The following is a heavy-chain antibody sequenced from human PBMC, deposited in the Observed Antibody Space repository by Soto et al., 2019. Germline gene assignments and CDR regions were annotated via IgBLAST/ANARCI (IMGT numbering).Heavy chain of an antibody. V-gene: IGHV3-74*01. D-gene: IGHD6-6*01. Sequence: EVQLVESGGGLVQPGGSLRLSCAASGFTFSSHWMHWVRQVPGKGLVWVSRIKSDGSSTAYADSVKGRFTISRDNAKNTLYLQMKSLRVEDSAIYYCARDRPEILNPTDHPMFDYWGQGTLVPVSS. CDR1: GFTFSSHW. CDR2: IKSDGSST. CDR3: ARDRPEILNPTDHPMFDY. J-gene: IGHJ4*02.